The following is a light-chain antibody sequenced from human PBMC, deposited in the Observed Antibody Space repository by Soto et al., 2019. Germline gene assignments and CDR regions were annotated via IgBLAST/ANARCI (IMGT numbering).Light chain of an antibody. Sequence: EVAMTQSPATLSVSPGERATLSCRASRSVSSNLAWYQQKLGQAPRLLIYGASTRAPGIPDRFSAGGSGTEFTLTISSLQSEDFAVSYCQQYYNWPQTFGQGTKVDIK. CDR3: QQYYNWPQT. V-gene: IGKV3-15*01. J-gene: IGKJ1*01. CDR2: GAS. CDR1: RSVSSN.